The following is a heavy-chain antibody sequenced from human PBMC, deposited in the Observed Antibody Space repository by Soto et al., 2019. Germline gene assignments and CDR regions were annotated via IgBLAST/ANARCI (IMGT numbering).Heavy chain of an antibody. Sequence: QVQLQESGPGLVKPSETLSLTCTVSGGSVSSGSYYWSWIRQPPGKGLEWIGYIYYSGGTNYKPSLKSRVTISVDTSKNQCSLKLRSMTAADTAVYYCARAERRRFDYWGQGTLVTVSS. CDR2: IYYSGGT. CDR3: ARAERRRFDY. V-gene: IGHV4-61*01. J-gene: IGHJ4*02. CDR1: GGSVSSGSYY.